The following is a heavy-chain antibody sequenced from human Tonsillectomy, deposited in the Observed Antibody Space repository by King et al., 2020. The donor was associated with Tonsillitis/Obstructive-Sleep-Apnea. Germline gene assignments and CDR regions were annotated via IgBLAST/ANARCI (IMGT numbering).Heavy chain of an antibody. CDR2: IYYSGST. CDR1: VGSISSSSYY. V-gene: IGHV4-39*01. J-gene: IGHJ4*02. D-gene: IGHD6-19*01. CDR3: ARLGYSSGWRFDY. Sequence: LQLQESGPGLVKPSETLSLTCTVSVGSISSSSYYWGWSRHPPGKGLGWSGRIYYSGSTYSNPSLKSRVTISGDTSKNQFSLKLSSVTAADTAVYYCARLGYSSGWRFDYWGQGTLVTVSS.